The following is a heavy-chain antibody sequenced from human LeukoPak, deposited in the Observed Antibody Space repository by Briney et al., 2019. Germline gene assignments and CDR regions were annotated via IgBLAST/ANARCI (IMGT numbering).Heavy chain of an antibody. V-gene: IGHV1-18*01. CDR1: GYTFTSYG. Sequence: GASVKVSCKASGYTFTSYGISWVRQAPGQGLEWMGWISAYNGNTNYAQKLQGRVTMTTDTSTSTAYMELRSLRSDDTAVYYRARDILYSSSWYNPYYYYYMDVWGKGTTVTVSS. CDR3: ARDILYSSSWYNPYYYYYMDV. CDR2: ISAYNGNT. D-gene: IGHD6-13*01. J-gene: IGHJ6*03.